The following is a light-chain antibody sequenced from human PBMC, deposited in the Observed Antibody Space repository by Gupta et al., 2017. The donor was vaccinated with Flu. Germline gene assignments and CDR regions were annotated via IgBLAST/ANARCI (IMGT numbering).Light chain of an antibody. J-gene: IGLJ2*01. V-gene: IGLV6-57*01. CDR3: QSYHSTNPSI. CDR1: RGSIATSY. Sequence: VTTYCTRSRGSIATSYVQWYQQRPGSSPTTVIYEDKKRPSGVPDQFSGSIDTYSNSAALTISGLETEDEADYFCQSYHSTNPSIFGGGTKWTVL. CDR2: EDK.